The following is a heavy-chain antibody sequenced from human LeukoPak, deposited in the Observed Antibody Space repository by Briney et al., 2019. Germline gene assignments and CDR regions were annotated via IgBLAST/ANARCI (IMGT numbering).Heavy chain of an antibody. V-gene: IGHV2-70*04. CDR1: GFSLSTSGMR. J-gene: IGHJ4*02. CDR2: IDWDDDK. D-gene: IGHD2-15*01. CDR3: AWSPTKYCSGGSCYGAFDY. Sequence: SGPTLVNPTQTLTLTCTFSGFSLSTSGMRVSWIRQPPGKALEWLARIDWDDDKFYSTSLKTRLTISKDTSKNQVVLTMTNMDPVDTATYYCAWSPTKYCSGGSCYGAFDYWGQGTLVTVSS.